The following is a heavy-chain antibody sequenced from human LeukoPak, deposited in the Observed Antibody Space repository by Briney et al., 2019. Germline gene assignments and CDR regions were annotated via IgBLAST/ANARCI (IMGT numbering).Heavy chain of an antibody. CDR2: INHSGTT. D-gene: IGHD3-10*01. CDR1: GGSFSGYY. V-gene: IGHV4-34*01. CDR3: ARLVRGTEPSMDV. J-gene: IGHJ6*02. Sequence: SETLSLTCAVYGGSFSGYYWSWIRQPPGKGLEWIGEINHSGTTNYNPSLKSRVTISVDTSKNQFSLKLSSVTAADTAVYYCARLVRGTEPSMDVWGQGTTVTVSS.